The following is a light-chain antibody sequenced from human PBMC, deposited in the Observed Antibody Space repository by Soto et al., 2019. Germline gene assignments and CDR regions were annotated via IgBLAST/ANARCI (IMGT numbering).Light chain of an antibody. J-gene: IGKJ4*01. Sequence: EFVLTQSPGTLSLSPGERATLSCRASQTVRNNYLAWYQQKPGQAPRLLIYDASSRATGIPDRFSGGGSGTDFTLTISRLEPEDFAVYYCQQYGSSPCTFGGGTKVDIK. CDR1: QTVRNNY. CDR2: DAS. CDR3: QQYGSSPCT. V-gene: IGKV3-20*01.